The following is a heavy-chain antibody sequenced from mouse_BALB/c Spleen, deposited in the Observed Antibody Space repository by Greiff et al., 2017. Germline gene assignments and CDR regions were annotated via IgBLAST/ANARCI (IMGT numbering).Heavy chain of an antibody. CDR1: GYTFTSYW. J-gene: IGHJ4*01. CDR2: IYPSDSYT. D-gene: IGHD2-1*01. Sequence: QVQLKQPGAELVRPGASVKLSCKASGYTFTSYWINWVKQRPGQGLEWIGNIYPSDSYTNYNQKFKDKATLTVDKSSSTAYMQLSSPTSEDSAVYYCTRRNGNYGPYYYAMDYWGQGTSVTVSS. V-gene: IGHV1-69*02. CDR3: TRRNGNYGPYYYAMDY.